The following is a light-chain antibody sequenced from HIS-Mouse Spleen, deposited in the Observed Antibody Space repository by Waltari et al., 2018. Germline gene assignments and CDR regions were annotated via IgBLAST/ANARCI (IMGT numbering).Light chain of an antibody. CDR1: SSHVGGYNY. Sequence: QSALTQPASVSGSPGQSITISCTGTSSHVGGYNYVSWYQQHPGKAPKLMIYDDSNRPSGVSNRFSGSKSGNTASLTISGLQAEDEADYYCSSYTSSSTRVFGGGTKLTVL. CDR2: DDS. J-gene: IGLJ3*02. CDR3: SSYTSSSTRV. V-gene: IGLV2-14*03.